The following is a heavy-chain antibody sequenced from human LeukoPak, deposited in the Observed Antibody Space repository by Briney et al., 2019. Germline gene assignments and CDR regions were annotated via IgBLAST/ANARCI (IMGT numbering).Heavy chain of an antibody. D-gene: IGHD1-26*01. CDR3: ARDGTLSGSYLFDY. CDR2: ISSSSYI. Sequence: PGGSLRLSCAASGFTFSSYSMNWVRQAPGKGLEWVSSISSSSYIYYADSVKGRFTISRDNAKNSLYLQMNSLRAEDTAVYYCARDGTLSGSYLFDYWGQGTLVTVSS. CDR1: GFTFSSYS. V-gene: IGHV3-21*01. J-gene: IGHJ4*02.